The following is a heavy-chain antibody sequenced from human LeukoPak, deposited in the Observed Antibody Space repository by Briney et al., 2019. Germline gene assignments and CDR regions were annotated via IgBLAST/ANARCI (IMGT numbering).Heavy chain of an antibody. V-gene: IGHV1-69*02. CDR3: ASIAVAGKPLFGY. CDR2: IIPILGIA. D-gene: IGHD6-19*01. J-gene: IGHJ4*02. Sequence: ASVKVSCKASGGTFSSYTISWVRQAPGQGLEWMGRIIPILGIANYAQKFQGRVTITADKSTSTAYMELSSLRSEDTAVYYCASIAVAGKPLFGYWGQGTLVTVSS. CDR1: GGTFSSYT.